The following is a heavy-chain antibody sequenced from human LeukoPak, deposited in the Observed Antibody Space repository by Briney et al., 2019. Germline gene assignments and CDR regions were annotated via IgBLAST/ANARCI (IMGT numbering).Heavy chain of an antibody. J-gene: IGHJ4*02. D-gene: IGHD2-2*01. CDR2: IYYSGST. CDR3: AKGYCRGNSCYDDRGAFDY. V-gene: IGHV4-39*01. Sequence: PSETLSLTCTVSGGFISSYYWGWIRQPPGKGLEWIGSIYYSGSTYYNPSLKSRVTISVDTSKNQFSLKLSSVTAADTAVYYCAKGYCRGNSCYDDRGAFDYWGQGTLVTVSS. CDR1: GGFISSYY.